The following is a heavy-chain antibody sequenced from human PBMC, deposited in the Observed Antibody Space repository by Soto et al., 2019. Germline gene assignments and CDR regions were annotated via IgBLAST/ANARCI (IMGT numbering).Heavy chain of an antibody. Sequence: PGGSLRLSCAASGFTFSSYAMSWVRQAPGKGLEWVSAISGSGGSTYYADSVKGRFTISRDNSKNTLYLQMNSLRAEDTAVYYCATSLFWPGYFDLWGRGTLVTVSS. CDR2: ISGSGGST. CDR1: GFTFSSYA. D-gene: IGHD2-21*01. J-gene: IGHJ2*01. V-gene: IGHV3-23*01. CDR3: ATSLFWPGYFDL.